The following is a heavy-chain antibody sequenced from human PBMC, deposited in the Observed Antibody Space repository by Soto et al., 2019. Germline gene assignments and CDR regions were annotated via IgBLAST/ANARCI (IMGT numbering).Heavy chain of an antibody. V-gene: IGHV7-4-1*01. CDR1: GYTFTSYA. Sequence: GASVKVSCKASGYTFTSYAMNWVRQAPGQGLEWMGWINTNTGNPTYAQGFTGRFVFSLDTSVSTAYLQICSLKAEDTAVYYCARMSRDSLWFGERKYESGMDGWGQGTTVTDSS. CDR3: ARMSRDSLWFGERKYESGMDG. J-gene: IGHJ6*02. D-gene: IGHD3-10*01. CDR2: INTNTGNP.